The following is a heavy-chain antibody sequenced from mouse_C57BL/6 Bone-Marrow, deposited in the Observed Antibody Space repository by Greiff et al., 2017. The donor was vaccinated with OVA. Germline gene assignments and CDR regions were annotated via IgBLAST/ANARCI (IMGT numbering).Heavy chain of an antibody. D-gene: IGHD2-5*01. Sequence: DVKLQESGGGLVQPGGSMKLSCVASGFTFSNYWMNWVRQSPEKGLEWVAQIRLKSDNYATHYAESVKGRFTISREDSKSSVYLQMNNLRAEDTGIYYCIDYSNYGWYFDVWGTGTTVTVSS. CDR1: GFTFSNYW. J-gene: IGHJ1*03. CDR2: IRLKSDNYAT. V-gene: IGHV6-3*01. CDR3: IDYSNYGWYFDV.